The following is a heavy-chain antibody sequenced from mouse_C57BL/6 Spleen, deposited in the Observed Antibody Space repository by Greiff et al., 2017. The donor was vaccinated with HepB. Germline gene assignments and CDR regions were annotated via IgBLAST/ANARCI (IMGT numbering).Heavy chain of an antibody. CDR2: IDPNSGGT. CDR1: GYTFTSYW. V-gene: IGHV1-72*01. J-gene: IGHJ3*01. D-gene: IGHD1-1*01. Sequence: QVQLQQPGAELVKPGASVKLSCKASGYTFTSYWMHWVKQRPGRGLEWIGRIDPNSGGTKYNEKFKSKATLTVDKPSSTAYMQLSSLTSEDSAVYYCARYPDSSSYEAWFAYWGQGTLVTVSA. CDR3: ARYPDSSSYEAWFAY.